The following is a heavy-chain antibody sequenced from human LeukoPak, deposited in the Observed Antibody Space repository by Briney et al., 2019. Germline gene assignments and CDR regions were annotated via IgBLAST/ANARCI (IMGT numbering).Heavy chain of an antibody. V-gene: IGHV3-66*04. D-gene: IGHD5-24*01. CDR1: GFTVSSNY. CDR2: LYSGGST. J-gene: IGHJ4*02. CDR3: ARQRGGNYYYFDY. Sequence: GGSLRLSCAASGFTVSSNYMSWVRQAPGKGLEWVSVLYSGGSTYYADSVKGRFTISRDNSKNTLYLQMNSLRAEDTAVYYCARQRGGNYYYFDYWGQGILVTVSS.